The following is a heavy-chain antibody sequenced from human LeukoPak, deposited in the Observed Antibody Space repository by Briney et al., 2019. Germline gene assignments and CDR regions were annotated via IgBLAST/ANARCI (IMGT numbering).Heavy chain of an antibody. V-gene: IGHV3-30-3*01. D-gene: IGHD6-13*01. CDR3: AREGSPNYYYYMDV. Sequence: GGSLRLSCAASGFTFSSYAMHWVRQAPGKGLEWVAVISYDGSNKYYADSVKGRFTISRDNSKNTLYLQMNSLRAEDTAVYYCAREGSPNYYYYMDVWGKGTTVTVSS. CDR2: ISYDGSNK. CDR1: GFTFSSYA. J-gene: IGHJ6*03.